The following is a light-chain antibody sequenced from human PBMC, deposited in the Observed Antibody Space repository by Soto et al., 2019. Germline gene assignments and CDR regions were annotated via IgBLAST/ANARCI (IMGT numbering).Light chain of an antibody. CDR2: GAS. CDR3: QHYGSSPPVYT. V-gene: IGKV3-20*01. Sequence: EIVLTQSPGTLSLSPGERATLSCRASQSVYTNYLAWYQQKPGQAPRLLIYGASRRATGVPDRFSGSGSETDLTLTISRLEPEDFAVYDCQHYGSSPPVYTFGQGTKLEIK. CDR1: QSVYTNY. J-gene: IGKJ2*01.